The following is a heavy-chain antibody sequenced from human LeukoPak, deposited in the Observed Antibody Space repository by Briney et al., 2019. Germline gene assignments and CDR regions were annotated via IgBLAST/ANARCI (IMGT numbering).Heavy chain of an antibody. CDR1: GYTFTDYY. J-gene: IGHJ4*02. D-gene: IGHD3-16*01. CDR3: ARYYLGVYFDH. V-gene: IGHV1-2*02. Sequence: GASVKVSCKASGYTFTDYYMHWVRQAPGQGLEWMGWINPNSGGTNYAQKFQGRVTMTRDTSISTVYMELSRLRSDDTAVYYCARYYLGVYFDHWGQGTLVTVSS. CDR2: INPNSGGT.